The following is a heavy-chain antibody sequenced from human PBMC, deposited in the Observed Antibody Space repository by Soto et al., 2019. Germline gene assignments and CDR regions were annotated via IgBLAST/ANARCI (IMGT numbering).Heavy chain of an antibody. Sequence: EVQLLESGGGLVQPGGSLRLSCAASGFTFSRYAMSWVRQAPGKGLEWVSAISGSGGSPYYADSLKGRFTISRDNSKNTLYLQMNSVRDEDTAVYDGAKGSFSCCSGGSGPFDYWGQGTLVTVSS. CDR3: AKGSFSCCSGGSGPFDY. V-gene: IGHV3-23*01. CDR1: GFTFSRYA. J-gene: IGHJ4*02. CDR2: ISGSGGSP. D-gene: IGHD2-15*01.